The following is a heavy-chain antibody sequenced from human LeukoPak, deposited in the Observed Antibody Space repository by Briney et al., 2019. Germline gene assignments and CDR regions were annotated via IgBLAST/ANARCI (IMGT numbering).Heavy chain of an antibody. V-gene: IGHV3-23*01. D-gene: IGHD6-19*01. CDR1: GFTCSSYW. J-gene: IGHJ5*02. Sequence: PGGSLRLSCAASGFTCSSYWMSWVRQAPGKGLEWVSSISDSGGSTYYADSVKGRFTISRDNSKNTLYLQMTNLRAADTAVYYCAKDLSRAVAADWFDPWDQGSLVTVSS. CDR3: AKDLSRAVAADWFDP. CDR2: ISDSGGST.